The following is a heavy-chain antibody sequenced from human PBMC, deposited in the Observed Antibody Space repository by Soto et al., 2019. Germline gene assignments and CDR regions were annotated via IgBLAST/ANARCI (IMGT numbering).Heavy chain of an antibody. D-gene: IGHD6-19*01. CDR3: AKDHTSGWSSDS. CDR2: ISYDGGRK. J-gene: IGHJ4*02. Sequence: QVQLVESGGGVVQPGRSLRLSCAASGFTFNTYGMTWVRQAPGKGLEWVAVISYDGGRKFYADSVKGRFTNSRDNSKNTVYLQVNSLRGEDTAVYYCAKDHTSGWSSDSWGQGTLVTVSS. V-gene: IGHV3-30*18. CDR1: GFTFNTYG.